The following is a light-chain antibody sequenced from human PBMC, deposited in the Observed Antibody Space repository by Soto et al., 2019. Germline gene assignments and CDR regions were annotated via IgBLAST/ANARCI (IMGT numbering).Light chain of an antibody. V-gene: IGLV2-11*01. CDR3: CSYAGMYSVI. J-gene: IGLJ2*01. Sequence: QSALTQPPSVSGSPGQSVTISCSGTSSDVGGYSFVSWYQQHPGNTPKLIIYDVRNRPSGVPDRFSGSKSGNTASLTISGLQAEDEGHYYCCSYAGMYSVIFGGGTKLTVL. CDR1: SSDVGGYSF. CDR2: DVR.